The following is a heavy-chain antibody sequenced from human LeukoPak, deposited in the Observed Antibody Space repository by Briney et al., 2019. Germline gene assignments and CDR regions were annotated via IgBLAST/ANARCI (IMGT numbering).Heavy chain of an antibody. CDR2: INHSGST. J-gene: IGHJ5*02. CDR1: GGSFSGYY. CDR3: ARGAGYDSSGYYYVRRWFDP. V-gene: IGHV4-34*01. Sequence: PSETLSLTCAVYGGSFSGYYWSWIRQPPGKGLEWIGEINHSGSTNYNPPLKSRVTISVDTSKNQFSLKLSSVTAADTAVYYCARGAGYDSSGYYYVRRWFDPWGQGTLVTVSS. D-gene: IGHD3-22*01.